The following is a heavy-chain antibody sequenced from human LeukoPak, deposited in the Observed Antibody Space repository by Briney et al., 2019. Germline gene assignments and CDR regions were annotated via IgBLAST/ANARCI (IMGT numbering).Heavy chain of an antibody. Sequence: GGSLRLSCAASGFTFSSYAMHWVRQAPGRGLEWVAVISYDGSNKYYADSVKGRFTISRDNSKNTLYLQMNSLRAEDTAVYYCARERKDYDFWSGYASSSSGMDVWGQGTTVTVSS. V-gene: IGHV3-30*04. D-gene: IGHD3-3*01. CDR2: ISYDGSNK. J-gene: IGHJ6*02. CDR1: GFTFSSYA. CDR3: ARERKDYDFWSGYASSSSGMDV.